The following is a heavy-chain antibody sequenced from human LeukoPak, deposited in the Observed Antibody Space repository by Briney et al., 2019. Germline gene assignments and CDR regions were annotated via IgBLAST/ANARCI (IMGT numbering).Heavy chain of an antibody. J-gene: IGHJ4*02. V-gene: IGHV3-33*06. Sequence: GGSLRLSCAASGFTFSSYGMHWVRQAPGKGLEWVAVIWYDGSIKYYVDSGKGRFTISRDNSKNTVYLQMNSLRAEDTAVYYCAKGVYTYGSMLLGFDSWGQGTLVTGSS. D-gene: IGHD5-18*01. CDR3: AKGVYTYGSMLLGFDS. CDR2: IWYDGSIK. CDR1: GFTFSSYG.